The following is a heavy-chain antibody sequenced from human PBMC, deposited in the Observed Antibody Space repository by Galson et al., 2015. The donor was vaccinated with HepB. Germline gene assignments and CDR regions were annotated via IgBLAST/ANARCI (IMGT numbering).Heavy chain of an antibody. CDR2: ISGSGGFT. CDR1: GFTFSSYA. CDR3: ARAERYDFWSGYIEGGYYFDY. D-gene: IGHD3-3*01. Sequence: SLRLSCAASGFTFSSYATSWVRQAPGKGLEWVSGISGSGGFTYYADSVKGRFTISRDNPKNTLYLQMNSLRAEDTAVYYCARAERYDFWSGYIEGGYYFDYWGQGTLVTVSS. V-gene: IGHV3-23*01. J-gene: IGHJ4*02.